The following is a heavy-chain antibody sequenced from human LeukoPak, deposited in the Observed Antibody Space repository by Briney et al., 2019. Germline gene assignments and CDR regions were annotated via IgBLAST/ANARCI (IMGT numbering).Heavy chain of an antibody. J-gene: IGHJ4*02. CDR1: GFTFSDYF. CDR2: ISSFGTTI. CDR3: AKGYRGSYSESSS. Sequence: GGSLRLSCAASGFTFSDYFMTWIRQAPGKGLEWVSYISSFGTTIYYADSVKGRFTISRDNAKNSLYLQMNSLRAEDTALYYCAKGYRGSYSESSSWGQGTLVTVSS. D-gene: IGHD1-26*01. V-gene: IGHV3-11*01.